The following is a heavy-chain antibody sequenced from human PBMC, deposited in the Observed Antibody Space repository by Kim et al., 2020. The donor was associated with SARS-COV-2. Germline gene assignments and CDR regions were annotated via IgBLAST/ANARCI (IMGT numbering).Heavy chain of an antibody. CDR3: ARELVRGVPNNWFDP. Sequence: SETLSLTCTVSGGSISSYYWSWIRQPPGKRLEWIGYIYYSGSTNYNPSLKSRVTISVDTSKNQFSLKLSSVTAADTAVYYCARELVRGVPNNWFDPWGQGTLVTVSS. D-gene: IGHD3-10*02. J-gene: IGHJ5*02. V-gene: IGHV4-59*13. CDR1: GGSISSYY. CDR2: IYYSGST.